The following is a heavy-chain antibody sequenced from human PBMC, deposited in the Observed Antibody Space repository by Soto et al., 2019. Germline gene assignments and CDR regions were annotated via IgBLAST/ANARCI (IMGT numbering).Heavy chain of an antibody. CDR2: VRNKVNSYTT. D-gene: IGHD2-21*01. CDR1: GFTFSDYY. V-gene: IGHV3-72*01. Sequence: EVQLVESGGGLVQPEGSLRLSCAASGFTFSDYYMDWVRQAPGKGLEWVGRVRNKVNSYTTEYAASVKGRFTVSRDDSRNSVYLQMNSLKTGDSAMYYCCSAGILTTPYYTDYWGLGTLVTVSS. J-gene: IGHJ4*02. CDR3: CSAGILTTPYYTDY.